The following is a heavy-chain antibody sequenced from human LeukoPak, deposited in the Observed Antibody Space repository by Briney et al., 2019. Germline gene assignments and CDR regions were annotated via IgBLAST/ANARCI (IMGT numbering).Heavy chain of an antibody. CDR3: ARNLITFGGVIANALDY. J-gene: IGHJ4*02. CDR2: ISSGTSYI. Sequence: GGSLRLSCAASGFTFSSYNMNWVRQAPGKGLEWVSSISSGTSYIYYADSVKGRFTISRDNAKNSLHLQMNSLRAEDTAVYYCARNLITFGGVIANALDYWGQGTLVTVSS. CDR1: GFTFSSYN. D-gene: IGHD3-16*02. V-gene: IGHV3-21*01.